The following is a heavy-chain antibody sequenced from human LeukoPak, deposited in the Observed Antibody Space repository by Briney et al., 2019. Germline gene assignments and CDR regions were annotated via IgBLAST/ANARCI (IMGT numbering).Heavy chain of an antibody. CDR1: GFTFSSYS. D-gene: IGHD4-23*01. V-gene: IGHV3-21*04. Sequence: PGGSLRLSCAASGFTFSSYSMNWVRQAPGKGLEWVSSISSSSSYIYYADSVKGRFTISRDNSKNTLYLQMNSLRAEDTAVYYCAKKYGGNPGHAFDIWGQGTMVTVSS. CDR2: ISSSSSYI. CDR3: AKKYGGNPGHAFDI. J-gene: IGHJ3*02.